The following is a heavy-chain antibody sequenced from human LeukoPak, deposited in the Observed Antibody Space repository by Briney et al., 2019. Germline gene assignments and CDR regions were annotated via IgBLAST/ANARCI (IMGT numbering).Heavy chain of an antibody. D-gene: IGHD3-9*01. V-gene: IGHV4-34*01. CDR3: ASGPILRYFDWLFNY. Sequence: SETLSLTCTVSGGSVSGYYWSWIRQPPGKGLEWIGEINHSGSTNYNPSLKSRVTISVDTSKNQFSLKLSSVTAADTAVYYCASGPILRYFDWLFNYWGQGTLVTVSS. CDR2: INHSGST. J-gene: IGHJ4*02. CDR1: GGSVSGYY.